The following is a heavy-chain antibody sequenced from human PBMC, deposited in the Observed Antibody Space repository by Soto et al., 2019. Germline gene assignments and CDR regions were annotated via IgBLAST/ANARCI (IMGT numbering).Heavy chain of an antibody. CDR1: GGTFSSYA. CDR2: IIPIFGTA. Sequence: QVQLVQSGAEVKKPGSSVKVSCKASGGTFSSYAISWVRQAPGQGLEWMGGIIPIFGTANYAQKFQGRVAITADESTSIAYMELLSLRSEDTAVYYCARAADTPRGYYYYGMDVWGQGTTVTVSS. V-gene: IGHV1-69*01. D-gene: IGHD2-2*01. J-gene: IGHJ6*02. CDR3: ARAADTPRGYYYYGMDV.